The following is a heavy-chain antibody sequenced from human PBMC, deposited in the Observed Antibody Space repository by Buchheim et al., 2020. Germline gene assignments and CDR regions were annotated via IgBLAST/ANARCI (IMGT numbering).Heavy chain of an antibody. D-gene: IGHD6-6*01. Sequence: QVQLVESGGGVVQPGRSLRLSCAASGFTFSSYGMHWVRQAPGKGLEWVAVISYDGSNKYYADSVKGRFTISRDNSKHTLYLQMNSLRAEDTAVYYCAKLSSSSSMTFQQFDYWGQGTL. CDR2: ISYDGSNK. CDR3: AKLSSSSSMTFQQFDY. J-gene: IGHJ4*02. CDR1: GFTFSSYG. V-gene: IGHV3-30*18.